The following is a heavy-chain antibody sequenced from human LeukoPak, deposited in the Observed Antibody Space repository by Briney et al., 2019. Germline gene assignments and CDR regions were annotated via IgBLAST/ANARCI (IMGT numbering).Heavy chain of an antibody. CDR3: ARDGWRGYYYYYMDV. CDR2: ISYDGSNK. V-gene: IGHV3-30-3*01. J-gene: IGHJ6*03. D-gene: IGHD2-2*03. CDR1: GFTFSSYA. Sequence: PGGSLRLSCAASGFTFSSYAMHWVRQAPGKGLEWVAVISYDGSNKYYADSVKGRFTISRDNSKNTLYLQMNSLRAEDTAVYYCARDGWRGYYYYYMDVWGKGTTVTVSS.